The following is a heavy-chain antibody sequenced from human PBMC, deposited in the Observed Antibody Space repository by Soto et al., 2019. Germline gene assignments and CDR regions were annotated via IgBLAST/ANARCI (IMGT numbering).Heavy chain of an antibody. V-gene: IGHV4-31*03. Sequence: PSETLSLTCTVSGGSISSGGYYWSWIRQHPGKGLEWIGYIYYSGSTYYNPSLKSRVTISVDTSKNQFSLKLSSVTAADTAVYYCARVYCTNGVCPGLFDYWAQGTLVTVSS. CDR1: GGSISSGGYY. CDR2: IYYSGST. D-gene: IGHD2-8*01. CDR3: ARVYCTNGVCPGLFDY. J-gene: IGHJ4*02.